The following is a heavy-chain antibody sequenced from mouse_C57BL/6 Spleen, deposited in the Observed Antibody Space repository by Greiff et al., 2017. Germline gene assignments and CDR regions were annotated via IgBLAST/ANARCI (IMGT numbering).Heavy chain of an antibody. CDR3: ARDPYYYGSSHLDY. V-gene: IGHV1-69*01. D-gene: IGHD1-1*01. J-gene: IGHJ2*01. CDR1: GYTFTSYW. CDR2: IDPSDSYT. Sequence: QVQLQQPGAELVMPGASVKLSCKASGYTFTSYWMHWVKQRPGQGLEWIGEIDPSDSYTKYNQKFKGKSTLTVDKSSSTAYMQLSSRTSEDSAVYYCARDPYYYGSSHLDYWGQGTTLTVSS.